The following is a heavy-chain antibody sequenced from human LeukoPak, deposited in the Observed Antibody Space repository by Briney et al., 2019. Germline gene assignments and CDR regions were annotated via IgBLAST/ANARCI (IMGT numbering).Heavy chain of an antibody. CDR2: IYYSGST. CDR3: ARELADSRRDDAFDI. Sequence: PSETLSLTCIVSGGSISSYYWSWIRQPPGKGLEWIGYIYYSGSTNYKPSLKSRVTISVDTSKNQFSLKLSSVTAADTAVYYCARELADSRRDDAFDIWGQGTMVTVSS. J-gene: IGHJ3*02. D-gene: IGHD3-22*01. CDR1: GGSISSYY. V-gene: IGHV4-59*01.